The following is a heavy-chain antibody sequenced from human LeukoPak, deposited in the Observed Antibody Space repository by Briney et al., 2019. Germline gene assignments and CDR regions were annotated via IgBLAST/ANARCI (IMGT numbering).Heavy chain of an antibody. J-gene: IGHJ4*02. D-gene: IGHD6-13*01. CDR3: ARDERSSWYGGYY. V-gene: IGHV3-7*01. CDR2: IKQDGSEK. Sequence: GGSLRLSCAASGFTFSSYWMSWVRQAPGKGLEWVANIKQDGSEKYYVDSVKGRFTISRDNAKNSLYLQMNSLRAEDTAAYYCARDERSSWYGGYYWGQGTLVTVSS. CDR1: GFTFSSYW.